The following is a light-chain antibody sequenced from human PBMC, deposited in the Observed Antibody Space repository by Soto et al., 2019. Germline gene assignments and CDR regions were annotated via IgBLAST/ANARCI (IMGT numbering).Light chain of an antibody. CDR2: GAS. CDR3: QQHGSSHT. Sequence: RSSRSVPTNLAWSPPKPGQDPRLRIFGASTRATGIPDRFSVIGAGAYFNVTISRLEPAEFGVYYCQQHGSSHTFGQGTRLDI. V-gene: IGKV3-20*01. CDR1: RSVPTN. J-gene: IGKJ5*01.